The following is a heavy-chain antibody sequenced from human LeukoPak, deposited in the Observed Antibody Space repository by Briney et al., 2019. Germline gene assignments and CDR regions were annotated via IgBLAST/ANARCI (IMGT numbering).Heavy chain of an antibody. CDR2: IYPGDSDI. CDR1: GYRFTSYW. D-gene: IGHD3-16*02. CDR3: ARHPGVIVPIDY. V-gene: IGHV5-51*01. J-gene: IGHJ4*02. Sequence: GESLKISCKGSGYRFTSYWIGWVRQMPGKGLEWMGFIYPGDSDIRYSPSFQGQVTISADNSISTAYLQWSSLKASDSGVYYCARHPGVIVPIDYWGQGTLVTVSS.